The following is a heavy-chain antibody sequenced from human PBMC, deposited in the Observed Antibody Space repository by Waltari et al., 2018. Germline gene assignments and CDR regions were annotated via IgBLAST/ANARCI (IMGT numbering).Heavy chain of an antibody. CDR3: ARDFHENVMDV. V-gene: IGHV3-48*04. J-gene: IGHJ6*02. CDR2: IISWSPTI. Sequence: EVQLVESGGGLVQPGGSLRLSCAASGFTFRTYSMNWVRQAPGKGLEWVSYIISWSPTIYYADSVKGRFTISRDNAKNSLYLQMNSLRAEDTAVYYCARDFHENVMDVWGQGTTVTVSS. CDR1: GFTFRTYS.